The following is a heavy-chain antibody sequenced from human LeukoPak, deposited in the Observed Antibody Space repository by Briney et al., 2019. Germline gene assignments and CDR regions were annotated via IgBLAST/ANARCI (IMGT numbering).Heavy chain of an antibody. V-gene: IGHV4-4*07. CDR2: IYSGGST. CDR1: GGSISSYY. J-gene: IGHJ5*02. D-gene: IGHD6-6*01. CDR3: ARVGRSSSPPVRS. Sequence: SSETLSLTCTVSGGSISSYYWSWIRQPAGKGLEWIGRIYSGGSTNYNPSLKSRVTMSVDSSNNQFSLKLSSVTAADTAVYYCARVGRSSSPPVRSWGQGTLVTVSS.